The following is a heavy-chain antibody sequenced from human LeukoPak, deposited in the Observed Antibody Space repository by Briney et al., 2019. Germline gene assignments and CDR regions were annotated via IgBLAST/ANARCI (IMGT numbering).Heavy chain of an antibody. CDR1: GFTVSSNY. CDR3: ARVGGYCSGGSCYHRDY. J-gene: IGHJ4*02. D-gene: IGHD2-15*01. Sequence: PGGSLRLSCAASGFTVSSNYMSWVRQAPGKGPEWVSVIYSGGSTYYADSVKGRFTISRDNSKNTLYLQMNSLRAEDTAVYYCARVGGYCSGGSCYHRDYWGQGTLVTVSS. CDR2: IYSGGST. V-gene: IGHV3-53*01.